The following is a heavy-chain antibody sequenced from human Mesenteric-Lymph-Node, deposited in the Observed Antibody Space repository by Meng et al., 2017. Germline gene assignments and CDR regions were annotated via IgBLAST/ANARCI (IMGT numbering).Heavy chain of an antibody. V-gene: IGHV3-7*01. J-gene: IGHJ4*02. CDR3: ARDRMEMATIDY. CDR1: GFTFSSYS. Sequence: GGSLRLSCAASGFTFSSYSMNWVRQAPGKGLEWVANIKQDGSEKYYVDSVEGRFTISRDNAKNSLYLQMNSLRAEDTAVYYCARDRMEMATIDYWGQGTLVTVSS. CDR2: IKQDGSEK. D-gene: IGHD5-24*01.